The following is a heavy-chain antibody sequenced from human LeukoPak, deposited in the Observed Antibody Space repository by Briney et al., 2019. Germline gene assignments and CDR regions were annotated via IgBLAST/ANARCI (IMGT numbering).Heavy chain of an antibody. CDR3: AREAAAAGTSSSNWFDP. J-gene: IGHJ5*02. CDR1: GGSISSYY. D-gene: IGHD6-13*01. V-gene: IGHV4-59*01. Sequence: SETLSLTCTVSGGSISSYYWSWIRQPPGKGLEWVGYIYYSGSTNYNPSLKSRVTISVDTSKNQFSLKLSSVTAADTAVYYCAREAAAAGTSSSNWFDPWGQGTLVTVSS. CDR2: IYYSGST.